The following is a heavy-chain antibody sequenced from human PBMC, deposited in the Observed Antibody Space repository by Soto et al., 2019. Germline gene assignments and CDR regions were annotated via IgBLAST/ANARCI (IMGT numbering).Heavy chain of an antibody. CDR1: GGSFSGYY. Sequence: PSETLSLTCAVYGGSFSGYYWSWIRQPPGKGLGWVGEINHSGSTSHNPPLKSRVTISVDTPKNQFSLKLSSVTAADTALYYCARARAIAARPRAYYYGMDVWGQGTTVTVSS. D-gene: IGHD6-6*01. CDR3: ARARAIAARPRAYYYGMDV. CDR2: INHSGST. V-gene: IGHV4-34*01. J-gene: IGHJ6*02.